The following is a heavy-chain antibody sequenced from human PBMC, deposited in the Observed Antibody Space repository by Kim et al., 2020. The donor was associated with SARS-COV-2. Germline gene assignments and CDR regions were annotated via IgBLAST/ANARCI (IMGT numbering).Heavy chain of an antibody. V-gene: IGHV3-11*06. Sequence: KDRCTISRDNAKNSLYLQMNSLRAEDTAVYYCARDRESMNWNYGTDAFDIWGQGTMVTVSS. J-gene: IGHJ3*02. CDR3: ARDRESMNWNYGTDAFDI. D-gene: IGHD1-7*01.